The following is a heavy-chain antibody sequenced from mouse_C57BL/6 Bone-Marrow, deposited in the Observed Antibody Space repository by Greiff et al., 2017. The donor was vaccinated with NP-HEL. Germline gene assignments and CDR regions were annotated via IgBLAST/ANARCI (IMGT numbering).Heavy chain of an antibody. Sequence: VQLQQPGAELVKPGASVKLSCKASGYTFTSYWMHWVKQRPGQGLEWIGMIHPNSGSTNYNEKFKSKATLTVDKSSSTAYMQLSSLTSEDSAVYYGARPYNNYVGDYYAMDYWGQGTSVTVSS. V-gene: IGHV1-64*01. D-gene: IGHD2-5*01. CDR2: IHPNSGST. CDR1: GYTFTSYW. CDR3: ARPYNNYVGDYYAMDY. J-gene: IGHJ4*01.